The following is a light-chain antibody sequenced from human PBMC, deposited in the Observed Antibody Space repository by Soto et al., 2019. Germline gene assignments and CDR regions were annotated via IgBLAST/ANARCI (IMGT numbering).Light chain of an antibody. J-gene: IGKJ1*01. CDR2: GAS. CDR3: QQYGISPQT. CDR1: QSVSSSY. V-gene: IGKV3-20*01. Sequence: EIMLTQSPGTLSLSPGERATLSCRASQSVSSSYLAWYQQKPGQAPRLLIYGASSRATGIPDRFSGSGSGTDFTLTISRLEPEDFAVYYCQQYGISPQTFGQGTKVDI.